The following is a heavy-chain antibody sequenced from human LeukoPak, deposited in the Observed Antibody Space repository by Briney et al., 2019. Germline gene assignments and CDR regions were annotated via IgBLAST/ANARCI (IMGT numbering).Heavy chain of an antibody. V-gene: IGHV3-7*01. Sequence: GGSLRLSCAASGFTFSSYWMSWVRQAPGKGLEWVANIKQDGSEKYYVDSVKGRFTISRDNAKNSLYLQMISLRAEDTAVYYCARDYRVLTTGIGYWGQGTLVTVSS. J-gene: IGHJ4*02. D-gene: IGHD4-11*01. CDR1: GFTFSSYW. CDR3: ARDYRVLTTGIGY. CDR2: IKQDGSEK.